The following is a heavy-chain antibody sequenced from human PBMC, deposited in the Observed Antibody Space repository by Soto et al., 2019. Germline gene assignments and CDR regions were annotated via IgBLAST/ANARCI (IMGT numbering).Heavy chain of an antibody. V-gene: IGHV3-66*01. Sequence: EVQLVESGGGLVQPGGSLRLSCAASGFTVSSNYMTWARQAPGKGLEWVSVIYSGGSTYYADSVKGRFTISRDNSKNTVYLQMNSLGAEETAVYYCASRIWGQGTLVTVSS. CDR2: IYSGGST. CDR1: GFTVSSNY. CDR3: ASRI. D-gene: IGHD2-15*01. J-gene: IGHJ4*02.